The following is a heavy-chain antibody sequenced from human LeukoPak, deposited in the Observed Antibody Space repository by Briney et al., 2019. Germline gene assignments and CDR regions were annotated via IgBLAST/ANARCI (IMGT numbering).Heavy chain of an antibody. D-gene: IGHD3-22*01. CDR1: GVSISSYY. Sequence: PSETLSLTCTVSGVSISSYYWSWIRQPPGKGLEWIGYIDYSGSTNYKPSLKSRLTISLDTSKNQFSLRLSSVTAADTAVYFCARDISDYYDVTGPLDLWGQGALVTVSS. CDR2: IDYSGST. V-gene: IGHV4-59*01. CDR3: ARDISDYYDVTGPLDL. J-gene: IGHJ5*02.